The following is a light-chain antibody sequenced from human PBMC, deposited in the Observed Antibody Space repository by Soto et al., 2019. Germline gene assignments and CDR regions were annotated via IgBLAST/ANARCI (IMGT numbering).Light chain of an antibody. CDR1: QSVSSSY. V-gene: IGKV3-20*01. Sequence: EMVLTQSPGTLSLSPGERATLSCRASQSVSSSYLAWYQQKPGQAPRLLIYGASSRATGIPDRFSGSGSGTEFTLTISSLQPEDFATYYCQQYNSYSQTFGQGTKVDI. J-gene: IGKJ1*01. CDR3: QQYNSYSQT. CDR2: GAS.